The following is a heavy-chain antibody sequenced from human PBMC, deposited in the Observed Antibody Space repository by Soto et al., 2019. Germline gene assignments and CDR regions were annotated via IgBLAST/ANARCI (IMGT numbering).Heavy chain of an antibody. CDR3: AKAKGKDIVVAGGMDV. CDR1: GFTVSTSY. J-gene: IGHJ6*02. V-gene: IGHV3-53*01. Sequence: GGSLRLSYAASGFTVSTSYMSWVRQAPGKGLEWVSIIYSGGSTYHADSVKGRFTISRDNSKNTLYLQTNSLRAEDTAVYYCAKAKGKDIVVAGGMDVWGQGTTVTVSS. CDR2: IYSGGST. D-gene: IGHD2-2*01.